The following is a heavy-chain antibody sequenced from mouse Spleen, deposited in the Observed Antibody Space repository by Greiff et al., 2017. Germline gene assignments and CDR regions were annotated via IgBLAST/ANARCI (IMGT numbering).Heavy chain of an antibody. Sequence: QVQLKESGAELVKPGASVKLSCKASGYTFTSYYMYWVKQRPGQGLEWIGEINPSNGGTNFNEKFKSKATLTVDKSSSTAYIQLSSLTSEDSAVYYCTRGNYDAMDYWGQGTSVTVSS. CDR1: GYTFTSYY. J-gene: IGHJ4*01. D-gene: IGHD2-1*01. CDR2: INPSNGGT. V-gene: IGHV1S81*02. CDR3: TRGNYDAMDY.